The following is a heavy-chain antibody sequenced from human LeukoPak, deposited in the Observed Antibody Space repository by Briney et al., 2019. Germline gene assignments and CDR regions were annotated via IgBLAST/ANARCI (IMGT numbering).Heavy chain of an antibody. CDR3: AKSATTVTSNFDY. D-gene: IGHD4-17*01. CDR2: ISGSGGST. CDR1: GFTFSSYA. J-gene: IGHJ4*02. Sequence: GGSLRLSCAASGFTFSSYAMSWVRQAPGKGLEWVSAISGSGGSTFYADSVRGRFTISRDNSKNTVYLQMNSLRAEDTAVYYCAKSATTVTSNFDYWGQGTLVTVSS. V-gene: IGHV3-23*01.